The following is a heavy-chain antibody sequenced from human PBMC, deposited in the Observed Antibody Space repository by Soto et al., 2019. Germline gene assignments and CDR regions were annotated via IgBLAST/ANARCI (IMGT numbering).Heavy chain of an antibody. D-gene: IGHD4-17*01. CDR1: GFTFSSYW. CDR2: IKQDGSEK. CDR3: ARVTYGDYAGWFDP. Sequence: GGSLRLSCAASGFTFSSYWMSWVRQAPGKGLEWVANIKQDGSEKYYVDSVKGRFTISRDNAKNSLYLQMNSLRAEDTAVYYCARVTYGDYAGWFDPWGQGTLVTVSS. J-gene: IGHJ5*02. V-gene: IGHV3-7*01.